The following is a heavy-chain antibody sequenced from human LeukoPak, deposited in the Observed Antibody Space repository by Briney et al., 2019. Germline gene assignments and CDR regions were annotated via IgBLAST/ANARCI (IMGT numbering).Heavy chain of an antibody. V-gene: IGHV4-30-2*01. CDR2: IYHSGST. D-gene: IGHD3-9*01. CDR1: GGSISSGGYY. Sequence: PSETLSLTCTVSGGSISSGGYYWSWIRQPPGKGLEWIGYIYHSGSTYYNPSLKSRVTISVDRSKNQFSLKLSSVTAADTAVYYCTLTGGAFDIWGQGTMVTVSS. CDR3: TLTGGAFDI. J-gene: IGHJ3*02.